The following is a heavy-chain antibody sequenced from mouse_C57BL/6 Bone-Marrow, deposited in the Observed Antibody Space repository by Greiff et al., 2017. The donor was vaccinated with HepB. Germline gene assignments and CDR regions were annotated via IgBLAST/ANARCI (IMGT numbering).Heavy chain of an antibody. CDR3: AREIITTVVAPDYFDY. V-gene: IGHV5-17*01. D-gene: IGHD1-1*01. J-gene: IGHJ2*01. CDR1: GFTFSDYG. CDR2: ISSGSSTI. Sequence: EVQRVESGGGLVKPGGSLKLSCAASGFTFSDYGMHWVRQAPEKGLEWVAYISSGSSTIYYADTVKGRFTISRDNAKNTLFLQMTSLRSEDTAMYYCAREIITTVVAPDYFDYWGQGTTLTVSS.